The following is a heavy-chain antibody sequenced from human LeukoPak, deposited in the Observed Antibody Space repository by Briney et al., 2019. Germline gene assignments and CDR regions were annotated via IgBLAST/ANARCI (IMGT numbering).Heavy chain of an antibody. CDR3: ARRRYYYDSSGQGTGGKGAYYYYMDV. CDR1: GFTFSSYW. V-gene: IGHV3-7*01. Sequence: PGGSLRLSCAASGFTFSSYWMSWVRQAPGKGLEWVANIKQDGSEKYYVDSVKGRFTISRDNAKNSLYLQMNSLRAEDTAVYYCARRRYYYDSSGQGTGGKGAYYYYMDVWGKGTTVTVSS. J-gene: IGHJ6*03. D-gene: IGHD3-22*01. CDR2: IKQDGSEK.